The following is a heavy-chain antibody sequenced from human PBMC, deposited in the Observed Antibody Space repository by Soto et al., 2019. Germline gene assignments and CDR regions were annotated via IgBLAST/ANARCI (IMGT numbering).Heavy chain of an antibody. CDR1: GYSFTSYW. J-gene: IGHJ6*02. CDR3: ARLKVDTMVRGVIQYYYYYGMDV. D-gene: IGHD3-10*01. Sequence: GESLKISCKGSGYSFTSYWISWVRQMPGKGLEWMGRIDPSDSYTNYSPSFQGHVTISADKSISTAYLQWSSLKASDTAMYYCARLKVDTMVRGVIQYYYYYGMDVWGQGTTVTVSS. CDR2: IDPSDSYT. V-gene: IGHV5-10-1*01.